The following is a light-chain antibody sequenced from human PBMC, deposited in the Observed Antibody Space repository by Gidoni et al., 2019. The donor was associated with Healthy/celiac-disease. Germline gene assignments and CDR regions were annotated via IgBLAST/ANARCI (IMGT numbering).Light chain of an antibody. CDR1: QSISSW. J-gene: IGKJ1*01. CDR2: TAS. CDR3: QQYNSYSRT. Sequence: DIQMTQSPSTLSASVGDRVTITCRASQSISSWLAWYQQKPGKAPKLLIYTASSLESGVPSRFSGSGSGTEFTLTISSLQPDDFATYYCQQYNSYSRTFGPGTKVEIK. V-gene: IGKV1-5*03.